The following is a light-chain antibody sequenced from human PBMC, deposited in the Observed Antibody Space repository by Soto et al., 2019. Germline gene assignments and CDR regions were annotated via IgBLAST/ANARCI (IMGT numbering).Light chain of an antibody. CDR2: DAS. CDR3: QQSYSNPRT. J-gene: IGKJ5*01. CDR1: QSVSSS. Sequence: DIQMTQSPSSLSTFVGDRVTITCRARQSVSSSLNWYQQKPGKAPKLLIYDASGLQYGVPSRFSGSGSGTDFTLTIDSLQPEDFATYYCQQSYSNPRTFGQGTRLEIK. V-gene: IGKV1-39*01.